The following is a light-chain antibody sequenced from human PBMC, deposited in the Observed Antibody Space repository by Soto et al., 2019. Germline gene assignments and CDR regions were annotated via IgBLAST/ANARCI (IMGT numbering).Light chain of an antibody. CDR3: QQRSNRPIT. V-gene: IGKV3-11*01. J-gene: IGKJ5*01. CDR2: DAS. Sequence: EIVLTQSPATLSLSPGERATLSCRASQSVSSYLAWYQQKPGQAPRLLIYDASNRATGIPARFSGSGSGTDFTLTSSSLEPEDFAVYYWQQRSNRPITFGQGTRLEIK. CDR1: QSVSSY.